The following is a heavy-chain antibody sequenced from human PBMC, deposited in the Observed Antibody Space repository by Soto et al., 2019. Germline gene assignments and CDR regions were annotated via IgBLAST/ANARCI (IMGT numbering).Heavy chain of an antibody. D-gene: IGHD2-8*02. CDR1: GGAISSSTW. Sequence: QVQLQESGPGLVNPSGTLSPTCAVSGGAISSSTWLSWVRQPAEKALGWVGEIYHRGSANYNPPLKSRVTISVDTPKNQRTVQRNSVTAADTAVYYCARRRSGGGANGGMHVGGQGTTVTVSS. CDR2: IYHRGSA. CDR3: ARRRSGGGANGGMHV. V-gene: IGHV4-4*02. J-gene: IGHJ6*02.